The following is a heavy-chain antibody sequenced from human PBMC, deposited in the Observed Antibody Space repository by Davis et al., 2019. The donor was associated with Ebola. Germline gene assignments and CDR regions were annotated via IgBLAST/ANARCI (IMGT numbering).Heavy chain of an antibody. CDR2: IYPGDSDT. V-gene: IGHV5-51*01. Sequence: GESLKISCKGSGDTFATSWIAWVRHMPGKGLEWIGIIYPGDSDTRYSPSFQGQVTISFDKSIYTAYLQWTTLKTSYTAKYYCATHGSEYGGSPLFESWGQGTLVTVSS. CDR1: GDTFATSW. CDR3: ATHGSEYGGSPLFES. D-gene: IGHD6-6*01. J-gene: IGHJ4*01.